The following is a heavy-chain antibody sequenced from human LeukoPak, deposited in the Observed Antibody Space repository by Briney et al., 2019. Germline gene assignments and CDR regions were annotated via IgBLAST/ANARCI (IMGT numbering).Heavy chain of an antibody. V-gene: IGHV3-11*01. CDR3: ARLSGTYSRGGDH. Sequence: PGGSLRLSCTASGFTFSDFHMSWIRQAPWKGLEWVSHISGSGYAIHHPGSVKGRFTISRDNAKNSLYLQVNSLRVEDSAVYYCARLSGTYSRGGDHWGQGTLVTVSS. CDR2: ISGSGYAI. CDR1: GFTFSDFH. D-gene: IGHD1-26*01. J-gene: IGHJ4*02.